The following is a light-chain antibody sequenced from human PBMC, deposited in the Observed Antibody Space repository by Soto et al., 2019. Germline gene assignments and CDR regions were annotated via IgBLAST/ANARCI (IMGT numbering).Light chain of an antibody. J-gene: IGKJ4*01. CDR1: QSVSSSY. CDR3: QQYGSSPLT. V-gene: IGKV3-20*01. Sequence: ESVLTQYPGTLSSSPGERATISCRASQSVSSSYLAWYQQKPGRAPRLLIYVASSRATGIPDRFSGSGAGTDFTLTIRRLEPEDFAVYYCQQYGSSPLTFGGGTKVDIK. CDR2: VAS.